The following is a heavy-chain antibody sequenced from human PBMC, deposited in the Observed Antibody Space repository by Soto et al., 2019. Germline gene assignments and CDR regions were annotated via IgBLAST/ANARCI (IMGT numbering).Heavy chain of an antibody. CDR1: GGSITSGGHY. Sequence: SETLSLTCTVSGGSITSGGHYWTWIRQQPGKGLEWIGYIDYSGSTHYNPSLKSRLSISIDTSKNQFSLNLTSVTPADTAVYYCARARSPGGNPYFDYWGQGTLVTVSS. V-gene: IGHV4-31*03. CDR2: IDYSGST. J-gene: IGHJ4*02. D-gene: IGHD1-26*01. CDR3: ARARSPGGNPYFDY.